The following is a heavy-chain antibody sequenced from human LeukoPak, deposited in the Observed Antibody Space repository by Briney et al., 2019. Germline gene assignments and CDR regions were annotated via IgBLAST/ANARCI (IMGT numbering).Heavy chain of an antibody. CDR2: VSGGAGTT. CDR3: ARGRYGAGQDFQH. V-gene: IGHV3-23*01. CDR1: GVSFSSYS. Sequence: GGSLRLSCAASGVSFSSYSVSWVRQTPGKGLEWVSHVSGGAGTTYYADSVKGRFIISRDNTKNTLYLQMSRLRAEDTAVYYCARGRYGAGQDFQHWGQGTLVTVSS. D-gene: IGHD1-14*01. J-gene: IGHJ1*01.